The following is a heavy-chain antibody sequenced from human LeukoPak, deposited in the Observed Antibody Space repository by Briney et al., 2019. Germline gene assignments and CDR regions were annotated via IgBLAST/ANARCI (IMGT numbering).Heavy chain of an antibody. J-gene: IGHJ6*03. CDR1: GFTFSSYA. V-gene: IGHV3-23*01. Sequence: GGSLRLSCAASGFTFSSYAMSWVRQAPGKGLEWVSAISASGGSTYYADSVKGRFTISRDKSKNTLYLQMNSLRAEDTAVYYCAKVRTGATHYYYYMDVWGKGTTVTVSS. CDR3: AKVRTGATHYYYYMDV. D-gene: IGHD1-1*01. CDR2: ISASGGST.